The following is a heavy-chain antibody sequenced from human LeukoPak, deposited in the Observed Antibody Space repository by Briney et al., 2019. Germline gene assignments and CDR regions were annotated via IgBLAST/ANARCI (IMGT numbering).Heavy chain of an antibody. J-gene: IGHJ4*02. D-gene: IGHD2-15*01. CDR2: IKQDGSQK. V-gene: IGHV3-7*04. CDR1: GFTLSRNW. Sequence: PGGSLRLSCAATGFTLSRNWMSWVRQAPGKGLEWVANIKQDGSQKYYVDSVKGRFTISRDNAKNSLYLQMNSLRAEDTAVYYCARGYCSGGDCFYFDVWGLGTLVTVSS. CDR3: ARGYCSGGDCFYFDV.